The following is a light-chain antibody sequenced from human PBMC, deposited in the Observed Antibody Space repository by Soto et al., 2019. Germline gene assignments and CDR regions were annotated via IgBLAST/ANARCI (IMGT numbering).Light chain of an antibody. Sequence: EKVMTQSPATLSVSPGERAALSCRASQSVSTNLAWYQQKPGQAPRLLIYGASTRATGLPARFSGSGSGTEFTLTISSLQSEDSAVYYCQQYHDWPLTFGGGTKVEIK. V-gene: IGKV3-15*01. CDR3: QQYHDWPLT. CDR2: GAS. J-gene: IGKJ4*01. CDR1: QSVSTN.